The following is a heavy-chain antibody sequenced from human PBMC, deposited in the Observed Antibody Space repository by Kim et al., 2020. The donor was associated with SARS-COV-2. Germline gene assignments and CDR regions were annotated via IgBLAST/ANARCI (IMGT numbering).Heavy chain of an antibody. D-gene: IGHD3-3*01. CDR3: ATHGGTQFWSGYSYYYYYYYMDV. V-gene: IGHV3-23*01. J-gene: IGHJ6*03. CDR1: GISFSNYA. Sequence: GGSLRLSCAASGISFSNYAMSWVRQAPGKGLEWVSALSGSGGDTYYADSVMGRFTISRDNSKNTLYLQMSSLRAEDTAVYYCATHGGTQFWSGYSYYYYYYYMDVWGKGSTVTVAS. CDR2: LSGSGGDT.